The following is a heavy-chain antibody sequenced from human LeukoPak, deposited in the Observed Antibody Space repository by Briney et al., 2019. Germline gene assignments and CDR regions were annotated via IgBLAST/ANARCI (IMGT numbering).Heavy chain of an antibody. J-gene: IGHJ4*02. CDR2: IYYSGST. CDR1: GGSISSSSYY. V-gene: IGHV4-39*01. D-gene: IGHD6-6*01. CDR3: ARHGGSSIAALDC. Sequence: KPSVTLSLTCTVSGGSISSSSYYWGWIRQPPGKGLEWIGSIYYSGSTYYNPSLRGRVTISEDTSKNQFSLRLSSVTAADTAVYYCARHGGSSIAALDCWGQGTLVTVSS.